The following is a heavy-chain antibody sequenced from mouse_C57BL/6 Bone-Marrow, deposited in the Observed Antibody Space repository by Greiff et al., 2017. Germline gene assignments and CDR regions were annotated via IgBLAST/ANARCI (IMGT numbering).Heavy chain of an antibody. D-gene: IGHD2-5*01. CDR1: GFTFSSYG. Sequence: DVKLVESGGDLVKPGGSLKLSCAASGFTFSSYGMSWVRQTPDKRLEWVATISSGGSYTYYPDSVKGRFNISRDNAKNTLYLQMSSLKSEDTAMYYCARHEDYYSNYDYYAMDYWGQGTSVTVSS. J-gene: IGHJ4*01. V-gene: IGHV5-6*02. CDR2: ISSGGSYT. CDR3: ARHEDYYSNYDYYAMDY.